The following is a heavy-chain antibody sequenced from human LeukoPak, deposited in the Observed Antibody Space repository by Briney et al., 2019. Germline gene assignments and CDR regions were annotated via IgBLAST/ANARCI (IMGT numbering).Heavy chain of an antibody. CDR2: ISGSGDST. D-gene: IGHD3-9*01. J-gene: IGHJ4*02. CDR3: AKAPTGYVPDH. CDR1: GFTFSTFA. Sequence: GGSLRLSCAASGFTFSTFAMTWVRQAPGKGLEWVSVISGSGDSTYYADSVKGRFTISRDNSRTTLYLQMNSLRAEDTAVYYCAKAPTGYVPDHWGRGTLVTVSP. V-gene: IGHV3-23*01.